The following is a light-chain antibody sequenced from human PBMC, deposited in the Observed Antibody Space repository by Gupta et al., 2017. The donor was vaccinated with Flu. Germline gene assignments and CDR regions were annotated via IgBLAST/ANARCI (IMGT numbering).Light chain of an antibody. CDR2: DKN. CDR3: HTRDRSVDAVV. V-gene: IGLV3-19*01. Sequence: DNIRTNSATWYQQQPGKAPILVIYDKNNRPSGIPDRFSGSTSGNSATLTVTGPQAGDEADYYCHTRDRSVDAVVFGGGTKLTVL. J-gene: IGLJ2*01. CDR1: NIRTNS.